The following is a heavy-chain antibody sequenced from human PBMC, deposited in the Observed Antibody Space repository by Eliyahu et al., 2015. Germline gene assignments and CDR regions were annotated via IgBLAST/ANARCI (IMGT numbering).Heavy chain of an antibody. CDR2: IKAGPGDT. V-gene: IGHV1-3*01. CDR1: GYTFSGYX. J-gene: IGHJ6*02. D-gene: IGHD2-15*01. CDR3: ARDGKVCSGSGCYDVELGLDA. Sequence: QVQLVQSGAEVKKPGASVRVSCKSSGYTFSGYXIHWVRQAPGHRPEWMGWIKAGPGDTHYSEKFQGRVTFTRDASASVVYMDLSGLRSEDTAVYYCARDGKVCSGSGCYDVELGLDAWGQGTTVTVSS.